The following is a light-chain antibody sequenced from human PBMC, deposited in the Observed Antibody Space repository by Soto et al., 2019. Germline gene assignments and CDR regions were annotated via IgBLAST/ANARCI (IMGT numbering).Light chain of an antibody. CDR1: QSVSSNY. CDR3: QQYGNSPWT. CDR2: GAS. V-gene: IGKV3-20*01. J-gene: IGKJ1*01. Sequence: EIVLTQSPGTLSLSPGERATLSCRASQSVSSNYLAWCQQKPGQAPRLLIYGASSRATGIPDRFSGSGSGTDFTLTISRLEPEDLAVYYCQQYGNSPWTFGQGTKVEIK.